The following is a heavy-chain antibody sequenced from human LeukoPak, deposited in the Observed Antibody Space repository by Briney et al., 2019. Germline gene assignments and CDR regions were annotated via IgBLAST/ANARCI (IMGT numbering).Heavy chain of an antibody. D-gene: IGHD2-2*01. CDR1: GGSCSGYY. J-gene: IGHJ4*02. Sequence: SETLSLTCAVYGGSCSGYYWSWIRQPPGKGLEWIGEINHSGSTNYNPSLKSRVTISVDTSKNQFSLKLSSVTAADTAVYYCARGSSRESYWGQGTLVTVSS. CDR2: INHSGST. CDR3: ARGSSRESY. V-gene: IGHV4-34*01.